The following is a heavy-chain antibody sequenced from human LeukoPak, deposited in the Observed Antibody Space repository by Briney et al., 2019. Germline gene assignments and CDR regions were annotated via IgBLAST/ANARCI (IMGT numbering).Heavy chain of an antibody. V-gene: IGHV4-61*08. J-gene: IGHJ3*02. Sequence: SETLSVTCTVSGGSVDTIDYYWSWIRQPPGKGLEWIGYMYHTGSSIYSPSLKSRLTISVDTSKNQFTLNLISMTAADTAVYYCAGDQGGSAHRHAFDIWGQGTLVTVSS. CDR2: MYHTGSS. D-gene: IGHD1-26*01. CDR1: GGSVDTIDYY. CDR3: AGDQGGSAHRHAFDI.